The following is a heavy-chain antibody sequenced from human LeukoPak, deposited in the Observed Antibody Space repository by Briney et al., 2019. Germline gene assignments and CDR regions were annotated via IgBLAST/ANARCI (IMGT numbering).Heavy chain of an antibody. CDR1: GFTFNRNA. V-gene: IGHV3-23*01. Sequence: GGSLRLSCAASGFTFNRNAISWVRQAPGKGLEWVSTIGGSGDKTFYADSVKGRFTISRDNSKNMMHLQMNSLTGEDTALYYCVRRGDASSGWGDHDFWGQGALVTVSS. CDR3: VRRGDASSGWGDHDF. D-gene: IGHD6-19*01. CDR2: IGGSGDKT. J-gene: IGHJ4*02.